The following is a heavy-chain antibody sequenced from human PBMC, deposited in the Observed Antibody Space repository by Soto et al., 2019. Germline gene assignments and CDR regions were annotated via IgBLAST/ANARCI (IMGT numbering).Heavy chain of an antibody. J-gene: IGHJ4*02. CDR3: ARGSHSGFPDYDY. V-gene: IGHV1-69*06. Sequence: SVKVSCKASGGTFSSYAISWVRQAPGQGLEWMGGIIPIFGTANYAQKFQGRVTITADTSTSTAYMELRSLRSDDTAVYYCARGSHSGFPDYDYWGQGTLVTVSS. CDR2: IIPIFGTA. D-gene: IGHD2-21*01. CDR1: GGTFSSYA.